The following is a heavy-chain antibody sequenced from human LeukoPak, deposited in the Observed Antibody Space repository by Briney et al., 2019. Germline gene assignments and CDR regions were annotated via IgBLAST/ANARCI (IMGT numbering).Heavy chain of an antibody. D-gene: IGHD6-13*01. CDR1: GYTFTSYD. Sequence: ASVKVSCKASGYTFTSYDINWVRQATGQGLEWMGWMNPNSANTGYAQKFQGRVTMTRDTSISTAYMELSRLRSDDTAVYYCARMSSSWYFDYWGQGTLVTVSS. V-gene: IGHV1-8*02. CDR3: ARMSSSWYFDY. CDR2: MNPNSANT. J-gene: IGHJ4*02.